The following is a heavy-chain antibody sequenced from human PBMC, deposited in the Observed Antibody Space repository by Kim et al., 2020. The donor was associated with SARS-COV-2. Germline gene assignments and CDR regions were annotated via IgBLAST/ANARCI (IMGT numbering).Heavy chain of an antibody. D-gene: IGHD3-22*01. CDR1: GGSISSSSYY. CDR3: ARHGGVVRMDSSGYSF. CDR2: IYYSGST. J-gene: IGHJ4*02. Sequence: SETLSLTCTVSGGSISSSSYYWGWIRQPPGKGLEWIGSIYYSGSTYYNPSLKSRVTISVDTSKNQFSLKLSSVTAADTAVYYCARHGGVVRMDSSGYSFWGQGTLVTVSS. V-gene: IGHV4-39*01.